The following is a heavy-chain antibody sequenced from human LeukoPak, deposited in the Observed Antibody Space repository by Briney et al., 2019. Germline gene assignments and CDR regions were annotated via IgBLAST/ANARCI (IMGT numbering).Heavy chain of an antibody. CDR2: IQYTGST. J-gene: IGHJ4*02. V-gene: IGHV4-59*01. CDR1: GGSISSYY. D-gene: IGHD4-17*01. Sequence: SEALSLTCTVSGGSISSYYWSWIRQPPGKGLEWIGYIQYTGSTKYNPSLRSRVTISVDTSKNQLSLKLSSVTAADTAMYYCARDGNDYGDYVLGCWGQGTLVTVSS. CDR3: ARDGNDYGDYVLGC.